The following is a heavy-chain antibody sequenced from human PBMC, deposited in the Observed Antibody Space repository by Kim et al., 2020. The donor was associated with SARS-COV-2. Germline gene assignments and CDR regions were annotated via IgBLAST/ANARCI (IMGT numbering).Heavy chain of an antibody. CDR2: INHSGST. V-gene: IGHV4-34*01. J-gene: IGHJ5*02. CDR3: ARGLKRYIAAAGQGHWFDP. CDR1: GGSFSGYY. D-gene: IGHD6-13*01. Sequence: SETLSLTCAVYGGSFSGYYWSWIRQPPGKGLEWIGEINHSGSTNYNPSLKSRVTISVDTSKNQFSLKLSSVTAADTAVYYCARGLKRYIAAAGQGHWFDPWGQGTLVTVSS.